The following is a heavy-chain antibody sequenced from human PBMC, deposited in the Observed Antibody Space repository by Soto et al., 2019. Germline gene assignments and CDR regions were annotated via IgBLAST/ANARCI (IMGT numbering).Heavy chain of an antibody. D-gene: IGHD2-8*01. Sequence: QVQLVQSGAEVKKPGSSVKVSCKSSGGTFSSYVINWVRQAPGQGLEWMGGVIPIFGTPNYAKKYQGRVTITTDESTSTACTLLSSLTSEYTAEYYCARADYGLMTYAHLTFYGLEVVVQGTTVTGSS. CDR3: ARADYGLMTYAHLTFYGLEV. CDR2: VIPIFGTP. J-gene: IGHJ6*02. V-gene: IGHV1-69*01. CDR1: GGTFSSYV.